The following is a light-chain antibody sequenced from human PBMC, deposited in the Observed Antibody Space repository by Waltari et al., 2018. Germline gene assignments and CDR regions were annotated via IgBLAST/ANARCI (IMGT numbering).Light chain of an antibody. CDR3: SSYTSSSTLSV. CDR2: EVS. J-gene: IGLJ1*01. V-gene: IGLV2-14*01. Sequence: QSALTQPASVSGSPGQSITISSTGTSSDVGGYNYVSWYQQPPGKAPKLMIYEVSNRPSGVSNRFSGSKSDNTASLTISGLQAEDEADYYCSSYTSSSTLSVFGTGTKVTVL. CDR1: SSDVGGYNY.